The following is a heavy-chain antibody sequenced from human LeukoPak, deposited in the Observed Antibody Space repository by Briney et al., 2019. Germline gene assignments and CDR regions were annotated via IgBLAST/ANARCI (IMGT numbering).Heavy chain of an antibody. Sequence: SETLSLTCTVSGGSISSSSYYWGWIRQPPGKGLEWIGSIYYSGSTYYNPSLKSRVTISVDTSKNQFSLKLSSVTAADTAVYYCARERVGTTIVSVFDYWGQGTLVTVSS. CDR1: GGSISSSSYY. V-gene: IGHV4-39*07. CDR2: IYYSGST. D-gene: IGHD1-26*01. J-gene: IGHJ4*02. CDR3: ARERVGTTIVSVFDY.